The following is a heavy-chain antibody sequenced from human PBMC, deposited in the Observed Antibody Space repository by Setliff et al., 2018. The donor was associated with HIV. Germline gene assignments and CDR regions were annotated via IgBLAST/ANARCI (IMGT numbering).Heavy chain of an antibody. CDR3: ARRNSGWYDAFDI. V-gene: IGHV4-38-2*01. Sequence: SETLSLTCDVSGFSISSRYYWGWIRQSPGKGLEWIGNIYHTGSSYYNPSLNDRATISLDTSKNQFSLKLNSVTAADTAVYHCARRNSGWYDAFDIWGQGTMVTVSS. CDR2: IYHTGSS. D-gene: IGHD6-19*01. CDR1: GFSISSRYY. J-gene: IGHJ3*02.